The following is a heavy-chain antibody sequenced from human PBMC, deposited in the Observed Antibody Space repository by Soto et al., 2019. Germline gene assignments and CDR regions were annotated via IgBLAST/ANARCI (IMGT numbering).Heavy chain of an antibody. CDR3: ASKANTGYSSSSVGY. J-gene: IGHJ4*02. D-gene: IGHD6-13*01. CDR2: INSDGSIT. CDR1: GLTFSSSW. V-gene: IGHV3-74*01. Sequence: EVQLVESGGGLVQPGGSLRLSCAASGLTFSSSWMHWVRQAPGKGLVWVSRINSDGSITNYADSVKGRFTISRDNAKNTLYLRMNSLRADDTAVYYCASKANTGYSSSSVGYWGQGTLVTVSS.